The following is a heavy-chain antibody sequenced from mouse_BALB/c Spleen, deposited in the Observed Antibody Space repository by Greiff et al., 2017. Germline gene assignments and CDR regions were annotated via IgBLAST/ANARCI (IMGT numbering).Heavy chain of an antibody. Sequence: EVKLMESGPELVKPGASVKISCKASGYTFTDYNMHWVKQSHGKSLEWIGYIYPYNGGTGYNQKFKSKATLTVDNSSSTAYMELRSLTSEDSAVYYCARPLLRPHYYAMDYWGQGTSVTVSS. CDR2: IYPYNGGT. V-gene: IGHV1S29*02. CDR3: ARPLLRPHYYAMDY. J-gene: IGHJ4*01. D-gene: IGHD1-2*01. CDR1: GYTFTDYN.